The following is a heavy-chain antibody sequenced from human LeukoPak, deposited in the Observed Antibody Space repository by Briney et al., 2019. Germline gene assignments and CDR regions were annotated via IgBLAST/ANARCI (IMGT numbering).Heavy chain of an antibody. CDR3: AREEGTYYYDSSGYFDY. Sequence: GGSLRLSCAASGFTVSSNYMSWVRQAPGKGLEWVSVIYSGGSTYYADSVKGRFTISRDNSKNTLYLQMNSLRAEDTAVYYCAREEGTYYYDSSGYFDYWGQGTLVTVSS. J-gene: IGHJ4*02. CDR1: GFTVSSNY. D-gene: IGHD3-22*01. V-gene: IGHV3-66*01. CDR2: IYSGGST.